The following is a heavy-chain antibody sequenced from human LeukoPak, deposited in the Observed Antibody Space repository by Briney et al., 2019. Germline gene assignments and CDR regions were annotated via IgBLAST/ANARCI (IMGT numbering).Heavy chain of an antibody. CDR3: AKDKGYFDWLLSFDY. D-gene: IGHD3-9*01. V-gene: IGHV3-30*18. CDR2: ISYDGSNK. J-gene: IGHJ4*02. Sequence: GGSLRLSCAASGFTFSSYGMHWVRQAPGKGLEWVAVISYDGSNKYYADSVKGRFTISRDNSKYTLYLQMNSLRAEDTAVYYCAKDKGYFDWLLSFDYWGQGTLVTVSS. CDR1: GFTFSSYG.